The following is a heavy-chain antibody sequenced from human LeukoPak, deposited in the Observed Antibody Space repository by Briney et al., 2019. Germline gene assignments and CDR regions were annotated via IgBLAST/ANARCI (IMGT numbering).Heavy chain of an antibody. CDR1: GFTFSTYA. CDR3: ARDSGVDAHIDY. V-gene: IGHV3-48*02. J-gene: IGHJ4*02. CDR2: ISISSSTL. D-gene: IGHD3-3*01. Sequence: PGGSPRLSCAASGFTFSTYAMSWVRQAPGKGLEWVSYISISSSTLYYTDSVKGRFTISRDNARNSLYLQMNSLRDEDTAVYYCARDSGVDAHIDYWGQGTPVTVSA.